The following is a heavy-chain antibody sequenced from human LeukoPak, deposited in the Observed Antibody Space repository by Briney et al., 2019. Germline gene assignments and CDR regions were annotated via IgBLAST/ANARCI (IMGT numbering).Heavy chain of an antibody. CDR3: AKDRRDSGTYYNQFDY. J-gene: IGHJ4*02. V-gene: IGHV3-30*18. CDR1: GFIFSGYG. Sequence: GGSLRLSCAASGFIFSGYGMHWVRQAPGKGLEWVAIISYDGSSRYYADSVKGRFTISRDNSRNTLSLQMNSLRAEDTAVYYCAKDRRDSGTYYNQFDYWGQGTLATVSS. CDR2: ISYDGSSR. D-gene: IGHD3-10*01.